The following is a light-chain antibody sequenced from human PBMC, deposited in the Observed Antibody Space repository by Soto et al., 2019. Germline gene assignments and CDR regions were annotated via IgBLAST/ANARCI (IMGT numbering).Light chain of an antibody. Sequence: EIVMTQSPATLSVSPGERVTLSCRASQSLTSSLAWYQQKPGQAPRLLIYGPSTRATGTPARFSGSGSGTEFTLTISSLQSEDFAVYYCQQYNNWPDMYTFGQGTKLEIK. CDR2: GPS. J-gene: IGKJ2*01. V-gene: IGKV3-15*01. CDR3: QQYNNWPDMYT. CDR1: QSLTSS.